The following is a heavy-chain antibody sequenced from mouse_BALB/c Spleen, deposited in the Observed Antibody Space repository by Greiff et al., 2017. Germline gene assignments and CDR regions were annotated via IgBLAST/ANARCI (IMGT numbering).Heavy chain of an antibody. Sequence: VQLQESGAELVRPGTSVKVSCKASGYDFTNYLIEWVKQRPGQGLEWIGVINPGSGGTNYKEKFKGKATLTADKSSSTAYMQLSSLTSDDSAVYFCARSAGSGYVALYYSIDYWGQGTSVTVSS. CDR2: INPGSGGT. J-gene: IGHJ4*01. CDR1: GYDFTNYL. V-gene: IGHV1-54*01. D-gene: IGHD3-1*01. CDR3: ARSAGSGYVALYYSIDY.